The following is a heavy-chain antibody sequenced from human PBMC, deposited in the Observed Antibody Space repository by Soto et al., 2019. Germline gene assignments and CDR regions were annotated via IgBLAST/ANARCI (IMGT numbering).Heavy chain of an antibody. Sequence: ETLSLTCTVSGGSISSNTWWNWVRQPPGKGLEWIGEIYHSGTTNYHPSLQSRVTISVDTSKNQFSLKLSSVTAADTAVYYCARHHPSVNWFDPWGQGTLVTVSS. CDR1: GGSISSNTW. CDR3: ARHHPSVNWFDP. V-gene: IGHV4-4*02. J-gene: IGHJ5*02. CDR2: IYHSGTT. D-gene: IGHD4-17*01.